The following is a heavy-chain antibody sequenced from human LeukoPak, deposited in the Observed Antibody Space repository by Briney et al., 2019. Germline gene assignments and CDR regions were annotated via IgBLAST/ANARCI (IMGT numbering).Heavy chain of an antibody. CDR1: GYTFTGYY. J-gene: IGHJ4*02. CDR2: INPNSGGT. CDR3: ARDPVGYSYGYYFDY. D-gene: IGHD5-18*01. Sequence: ASVKVSCKASGYTFTGYYTHWVRQAPGQGLEWMGWINPNSGGTNYAQKFQGRVTMTRDTSISTAYMELSRLRSDDTAVYYCARDPVGYSYGYYFDYWGQGTLVTVSS. V-gene: IGHV1-2*02.